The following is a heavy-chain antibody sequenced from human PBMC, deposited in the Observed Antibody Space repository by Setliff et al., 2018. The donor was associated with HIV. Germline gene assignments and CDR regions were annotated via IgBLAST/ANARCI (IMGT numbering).Heavy chain of an antibody. Sequence: SVKVSCKASGYTFTGYYMHWVRQAPGQGLEWMGWIVVGSGATNYAQKFQERVTITRDMSTRTAYMEMSSLKYEDTAVYYCAATKGDWDRLLDAFDIWGQGTMVTVSS. CDR2: IVVGSGAT. V-gene: IGHV1-58*02. CDR3: AATKGDWDRLLDAFDI. J-gene: IGHJ3*02. CDR1: GYTFTGYY. D-gene: IGHD2-21*02.